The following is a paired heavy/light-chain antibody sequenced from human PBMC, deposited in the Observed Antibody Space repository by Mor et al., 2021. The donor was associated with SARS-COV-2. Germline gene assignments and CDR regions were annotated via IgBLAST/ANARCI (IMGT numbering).Light chain of an antibody. CDR2: DAS. Sequence: EIVLTQSPATLSVSPGERATLSCRASQSVNSYLAWYQQKPGQPPRLLIYDASHRATGVPARFSGSGFGTDFTLTISSLEPDDFAVYYCQQRTDGPPWAFGQGTKVEIK. J-gene: IGKJ1*01. V-gene: IGKV3-11*01. CDR3: QQRTDGPPWA. CDR1: QSVNSY.
Heavy chain of an antibody. D-gene: IGHD6-13*01. V-gene: IGHV1-2*02. Sequence: QVQMVQSGAEVKKPGASVKVSCEASGYTFTNYHIHWVRQAPGQGFEYMGWINPSSGGTKYASKFQGRVTMARDTSITTVYMDLSGLTSDDTAMYFCAKDTRNLAIIGTSRDPAYYFEYWGRGTLVTVSS. CDR2: INPSSGGT. CDR3: AKDTRNLAIIGTSRDPAYYFEY. J-gene: IGHJ4*02. CDR1: GYTFTNYH.